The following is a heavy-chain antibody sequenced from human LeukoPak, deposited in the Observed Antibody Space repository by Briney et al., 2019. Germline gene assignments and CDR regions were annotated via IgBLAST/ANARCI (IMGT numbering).Heavy chain of an antibody. Sequence: GGSLRLSCAASGFTFSSYAMHWVRQAPGKGLEWVAVISYDGSNKYYTDSAKGRFTISRDNSKNTLYLQMDSLRAEDTAVYYCAKDWGRYFASGSSYFDYWGQGTQVTVSS. CDR1: GFTFSSYA. V-gene: IGHV3-30*18. CDR2: ISYDGSNK. J-gene: IGHJ4*02. CDR3: AKDWGRYFASGSSYFDY. D-gene: IGHD3-10*01.